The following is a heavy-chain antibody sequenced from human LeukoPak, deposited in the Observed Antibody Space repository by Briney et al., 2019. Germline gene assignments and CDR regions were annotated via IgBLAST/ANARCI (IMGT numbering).Heavy chain of an antibody. Sequence: SETLSLTCTVSGGSISSYYWSWIRQPPGKGLEWIWYIYYSGSTNYNPSLKSRVTISVDTSKNQFSLKLSSVTAADTAVYYCARGAPSPRVIDILTGYVLKPHTFDPWGQGTLVTVSS. D-gene: IGHD3-9*01. J-gene: IGHJ5*02. CDR1: GGSISSYY. V-gene: IGHV4-59*01. CDR3: ARGAPSPRVIDILTGYVLKPHTFDP. CDR2: IYYSGST.